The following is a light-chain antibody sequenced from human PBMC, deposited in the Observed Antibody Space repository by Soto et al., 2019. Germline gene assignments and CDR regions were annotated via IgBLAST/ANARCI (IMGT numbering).Light chain of an antibody. Sequence: QSALTQPASVSGXPGQSITXXXXGTSNDIGGXXXVSWYQQHPGKAPXLIIYEDNKLPSGVSDRFSGSRSGTTASLTISALQAEDEADYSCYSFAGGATFVFGGGTKVTVL. V-gene: IGLV2-23*02. CDR2: EDN. CDR1: SNDIGGXXX. CDR3: YSFAGGATFV. J-gene: IGLJ2*01.